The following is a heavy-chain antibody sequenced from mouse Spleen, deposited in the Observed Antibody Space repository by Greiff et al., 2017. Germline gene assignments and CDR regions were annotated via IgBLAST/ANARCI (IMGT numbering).Heavy chain of an antibody. CDR3: ASRQLGFYYAMDY. CDR1: GFNIKDTY. D-gene: IGHD3-2*01. CDR2: IDPANGNT. Sequence: EVQLQQSGAELVKPGASVKLSCTASGFNIKDTYMHWVKQRPEQGLEWIGRIDPANGNTKYDPKFQGKATITADTSSNTAYLQLSSLTSEDTAVYYCASRQLGFYYAMDYWGQGTSVTVSS. V-gene: IGHV14-3*02. J-gene: IGHJ4*01.